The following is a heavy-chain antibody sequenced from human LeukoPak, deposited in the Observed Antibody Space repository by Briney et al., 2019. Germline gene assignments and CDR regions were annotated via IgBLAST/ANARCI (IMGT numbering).Heavy chain of an antibody. CDR2: IWYDGSSK. D-gene: IGHD6-13*01. V-gene: IGHV3-33*01. J-gene: IGHJ4*02. CDR1: GFTFSSYG. Sequence: GRSLRLSCAASGFTFSSYGMHWVRQAPGKGLERVAVIWYDGSSKYYADSSKSRFTISRDNSKNTLYLQMNSLRAEDTAVYYCARVRDGSSWYVNYFDYWGQGTLVTVSS. CDR3: ARVRDGSSWYVNYFDY.